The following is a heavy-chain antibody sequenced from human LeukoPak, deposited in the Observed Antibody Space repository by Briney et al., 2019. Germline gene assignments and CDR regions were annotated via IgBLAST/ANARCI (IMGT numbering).Heavy chain of an antibody. CDR3: ARLRYCSSTSCYTRFDY. V-gene: IGHV4-31*03. J-gene: IGHJ4*02. Sequence: SETLSLTRTVSGGSISSGGYYWSWIRQHPGKGLEWIGYIYYSGSTYYNPSLKSRVTISVDTSKNQFSLKLSSVTAADTAVYYCARLRYCSSTSCYTRFDYWGQGTLVTVSS. CDR1: GGSISSGGYY. CDR2: IYYSGST. D-gene: IGHD2-2*02.